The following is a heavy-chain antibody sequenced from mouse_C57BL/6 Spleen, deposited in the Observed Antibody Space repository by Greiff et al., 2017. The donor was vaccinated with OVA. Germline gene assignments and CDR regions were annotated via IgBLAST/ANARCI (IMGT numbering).Heavy chain of an antibody. Sequence: QVQLQQSGAELVKPGASVKMSCKASGYTFTSYWITWVKQRPGQGLEWIGDIYPGSGSTNYTEKFKSKATLTVDTSSSTAYMQLSSLTSEDSAVYYCARWTSSYGYWGQGTTLTVSS. CDR3: ARWTSSYGY. V-gene: IGHV1-55*01. CDR1: GYTFTSYW. J-gene: IGHJ2*01. CDR2: IYPGSGST. D-gene: IGHD1-1*01.